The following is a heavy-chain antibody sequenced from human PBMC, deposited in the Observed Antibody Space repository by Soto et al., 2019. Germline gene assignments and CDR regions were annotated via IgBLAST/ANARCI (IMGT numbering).Heavy chain of an antibody. CDR2: IYWDDDK. Sequence: QITLKESGPTLVRPTQTLTLTCTFSGFSLTTSGVGVGWIRQPPGKALEWLAVIYWDDDKRYSSSLKSRLTIATAPSTXQVALTMTNMDPVDTATYYCAHHPYYGLGSYSFDYWGQGTLVTVSS. V-gene: IGHV2-5*02. CDR3: AHHPYYGLGSYSFDY. J-gene: IGHJ4*02. D-gene: IGHD3-10*01. CDR1: GFSLTTSGVG.